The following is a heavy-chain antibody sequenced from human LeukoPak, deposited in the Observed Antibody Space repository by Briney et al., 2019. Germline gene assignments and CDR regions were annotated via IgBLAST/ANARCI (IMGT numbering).Heavy chain of an antibody. CDR3: ARDREIWLPHNWFDP. J-gene: IGHJ5*02. CDR2: IYSGGTT. V-gene: IGHV3-53*01. CDR1: GFSVSSNY. D-gene: IGHD5-24*01. Sequence: GGSLRLSCAASGFSVSSNYVSWVRQAPGKGLEWVSVIYSGGTTYYADSVKGRFTISRDNGKNSLFLQMTSLRAEDTAVYYCARDREIWLPHNWFDPWGQGTLVTVSS.